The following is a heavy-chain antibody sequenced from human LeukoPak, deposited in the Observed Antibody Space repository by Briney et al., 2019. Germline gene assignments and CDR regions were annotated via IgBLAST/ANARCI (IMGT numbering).Heavy chain of an antibody. Sequence: GRSLRLSCTASGFTFGDYAMSWFRQAPGKGLEWVGFIRSKAYGGTTEYAASVKGRFTISRDDSKSIAYLQMNSLKTEDTAVYYCAKDADTATIIYWYFDLWGRGTLVTVSS. J-gene: IGHJ2*01. CDR2: IRSKAYGGTT. V-gene: IGHV3-49*03. D-gene: IGHD5-18*01. CDR1: GFTFGDYA. CDR3: AKDADTATIIYWYFDL.